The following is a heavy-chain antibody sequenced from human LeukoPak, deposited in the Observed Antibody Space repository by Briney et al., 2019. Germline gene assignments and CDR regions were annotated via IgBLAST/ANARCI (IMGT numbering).Heavy chain of an antibody. CDR1: GFTFSSYA. Sequence: GGSLRLSCAASGFTFSSYAMSWVRQAPGKGLEWVSSIRGSGGSTYYADSVEGRFTISRDNSKNTLYLQMNSLRAEDTAVYYCAKLTRCVVRGVAFDIWGQGTMVTVSS. CDR2: IRGSGGST. CDR3: AKLTRCVVRGVAFDI. J-gene: IGHJ3*02. V-gene: IGHV3-23*01. D-gene: IGHD2-21*01.